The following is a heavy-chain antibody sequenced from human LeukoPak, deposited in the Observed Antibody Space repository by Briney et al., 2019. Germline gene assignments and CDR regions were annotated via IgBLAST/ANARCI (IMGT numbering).Heavy chain of an antibody. Sequence: GGSLRLSCAASGFTFSSYGMHWVRQAPGKGLEWVAFIRYDGSNKYYADSVKGRFTISRDNSKNTLYLQMNSLRAEDTAVYYCAKEDYDFWSGYLMIDYWGQGTLVTVSS. D-gene: IGHD3-3*01. CDR2: IRYDGSNK. V-gene: IGHV3-30*02. CDR1: GFTFSSYG. CDR3: AKEDYDFWSGYLMIDY. J-gene: IGHJ4*02.